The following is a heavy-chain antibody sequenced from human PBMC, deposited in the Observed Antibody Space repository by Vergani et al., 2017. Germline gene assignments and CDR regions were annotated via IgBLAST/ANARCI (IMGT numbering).Heavy chain of an antibody. D-gene: IGHD6-19*01. V-gene: IGHV4-59*01. Sequence: QVQLQESGPGLVKYSETLSLTCSVSFDSFRNLYCNWIRQPPGKGLEWIGSIQYSENPNYNPSLKTRVTISVDTSKNQFSLTLTPVTAADTAVYYFSSDTHSGQRADRWEQGILVTVTS. CDR3: SSDTHSGQRADR. CDR1: FDSFRNLY. J-gene: IGHJ5*02. CDR2: IQYSENP.